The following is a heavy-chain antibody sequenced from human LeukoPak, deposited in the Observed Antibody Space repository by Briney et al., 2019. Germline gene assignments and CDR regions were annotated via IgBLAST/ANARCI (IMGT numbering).Heavy chain of an antibody. CDR1: GFTFSSYA. V-gene: IGHV3-23*01. CDR3: AKDRVYASGSRDAFDI. J-gene: IGHJ3*02. CDR2: ISGSGGST. D-gene: IGHD3-10*01. Sequence: GGSLRLSCAASGFTFSSYAMSWVRQAPGKGLEWVSAISGSGGSTYYADSVKGRFTISRDNSKNTPYLQMNSLRAEDTAVYHCAKDRVYASGSRDAFDIWGQGTMVTVSS.